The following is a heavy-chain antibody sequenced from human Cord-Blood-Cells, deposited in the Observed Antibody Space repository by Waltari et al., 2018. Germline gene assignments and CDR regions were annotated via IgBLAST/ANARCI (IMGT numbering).Heavy chain of an antibody. D-gene: IGHD6-6*01. CDR1: GFTFSRSW. V-gene: IGHV3-7*01. CDR3: ARGRSSFFDY. J-gene: IGHJ4*02. CDR2: IKQDGSEK. Sequence: EVQLVESGGGLVQPGGSLRLSCAASGFTFSRSWMSWVRQAPGKGLEWVANIKQDGSEKYYVDSVKGRFTISRDNAKNSLYLQMNSLRAEDTAVYYCARGRSSFFDYWGQGTLVTVSS.